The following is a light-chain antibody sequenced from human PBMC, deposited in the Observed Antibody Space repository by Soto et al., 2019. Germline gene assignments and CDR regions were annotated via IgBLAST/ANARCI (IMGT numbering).Light chain of an antibody. CDR1: SSDVGDYNC. CDR2: EVS. J-gene: IGLJ3*02. Sequence: QSSLTQPASVSGSPGQSITISCTGTSSDVGDYNCVSWYQQHPGKAPKLIIYEVSNRPSGVSNHFSGSKSGNTASLTISGLQAEDEADYYCSSYTTSSTLWVFGGGTKVTVL. V-gene: IGLV2-14*01. CDR3: SSYTTSSTLWV.